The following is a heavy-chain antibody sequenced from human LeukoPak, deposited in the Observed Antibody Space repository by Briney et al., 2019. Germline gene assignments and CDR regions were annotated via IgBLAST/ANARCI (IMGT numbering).Heavy chain of an antibody. CDR1: GFTSSSAW. J-gene: IGHJ3*02. D-gene: IGHD4/OR15-4a*01. CDR2: IKSKTDGGTR. CDR3: TTFDYAAFLI. Sequence: GGPLRLSCAVSGFTSSSAWMSWVRQAPGKGLEWVGRIKSKTDGGTRDYAAPVKGRFTISRDDSKNTLYLQMNSLKTEDTAVYYCTTFDYAAFLIWGQGTMVTVSS. V-gene: IGHV3-15*01.